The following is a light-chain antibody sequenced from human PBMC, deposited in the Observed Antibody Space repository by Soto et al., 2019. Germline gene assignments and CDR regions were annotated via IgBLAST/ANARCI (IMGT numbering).Light chain of an antibody. Sequence: QSVLTQPASVSGSPGQSITISCTGTSSDVGGYKYVSWYQQHPGKAPKFLIYEVSNRPSGVSSRFSGSESGNTASLTISGLQAEDEADYYCTSKTSTSPYVFGTGTKVTVL. V-gene: IGLV2-14*01. CDR2: EVS. J-gene: IGLJ1*01. CDR3: TSKTSTSPYV. CDR1: SSDVGGYKY.